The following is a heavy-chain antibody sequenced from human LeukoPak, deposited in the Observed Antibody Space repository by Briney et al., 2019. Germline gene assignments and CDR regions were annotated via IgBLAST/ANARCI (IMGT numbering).Heavy chain of an antibody. V-gene: IGHV3-30*18. CDR1: GFTFSSYG. J-gene: IGHJ4*02. CDR2: ISYDGSNK. CDR3: AKEGRDGFNYDY. Sequence: GRSLRLSCAASGFTFSSYGMHWVRQAPGKGLEWVAVISYDGSNKYYADSVKGRFTVSRDNSKNTLYLQMNSLRAEDTAVYYCAKEGRDGFNYDYWGQGTLVTVSS. D-gene: IGHD5-24*01.